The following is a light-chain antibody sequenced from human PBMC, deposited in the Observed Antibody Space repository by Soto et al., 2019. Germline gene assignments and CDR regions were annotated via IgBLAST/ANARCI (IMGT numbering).Light chain of an antibody. CDR1: SSNIGAGYY. J-gene: IGLJ3*02. CDR2: GNS. Sequence: QSALTQPPSVSGSPGQWVTISCTGTSSNIGAGYYVHWYQQLPGTAPKLLIYGNSNRPSGVPDRFSGSKSGTSASLAITGLQAEDEADYYCQSYDSSRSGWVFGGGTQLTVL. V-gene: IGLV1-40*01. CDR3: QSYDSSRSGWV.